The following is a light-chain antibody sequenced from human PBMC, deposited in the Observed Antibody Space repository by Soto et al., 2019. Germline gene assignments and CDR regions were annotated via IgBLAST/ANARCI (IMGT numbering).Light chain of an antibody. CDR3: QKYNSALT. V-gene: IGKV1-27*01. CDR2: AAS. J-gene: IGKJ4*01. Sequence: DIQMTQSPSSLSASVGDRVTITCRASQSISSYLNWYQQKPGKVPKLLIYAASTLQSGVPSRFSGSGSGTDFTLTISSLQPEDVATYYCQKYNSALTFGGGTKVEIK. CDR1: QSISSY.